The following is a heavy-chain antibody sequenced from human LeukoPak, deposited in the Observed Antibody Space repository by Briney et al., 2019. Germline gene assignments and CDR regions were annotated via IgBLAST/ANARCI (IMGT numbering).Heavy chain of an antibody. CDR1: GGSISSYY. V-gene: IGHV4-59*12. CDR2: IYHSGST. CDR3: ARGGGDSSGYYMGIDY. D-gene: IGHD3-22*01. J-gene: IGHJ4*02. Sequence: PSETLSLTCTVSGGSISSYYWSWIRQPPGKGLEWIGYIYHSGSTYYNPSLKSRVTISVDRSKNQFSLKLSSVTAADTAVYYRARGGGDSSGYYMGIDYWGQGTLVTVSS.